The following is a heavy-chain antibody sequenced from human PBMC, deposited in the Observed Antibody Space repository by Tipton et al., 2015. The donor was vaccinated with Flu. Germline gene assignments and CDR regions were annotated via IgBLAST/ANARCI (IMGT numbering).Heavy chain of an antibody. V-gene: IGHV4-59*02. Sequence: TLSLTCTVSGGSVRTYYWTWIRQPPGKGLEWIGHMSYSGRIDYKPSLKSRVTISIDPSKNQFSLKLTSVTAADTALYYCARDWGDYSKPYGLDVWGQGTTVTVSS. J-gene: IGHJ6*02. CDR2: MSYSGRI. CDR3: ARDWGDYSKPYGLDV. D-gene: IGHD4-11*01. CDR1: GGSVRTYY.